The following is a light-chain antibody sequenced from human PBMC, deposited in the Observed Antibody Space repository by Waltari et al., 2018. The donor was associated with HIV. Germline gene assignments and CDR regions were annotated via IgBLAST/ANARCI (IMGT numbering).Light chain of an antibody. V-gene: IGLV2-8*01. J-gene: IGLJ2*01. CDR2: EVT. CDR3: SSYAPTNNFYVL. Sequence: QSALTQPPSASGSPAQSVTISCTGTSSDIGGYNYVSWYQQHPGKAPKLIMTEVTKRPAGVPDRFSGSKSGNTASLTVSGLQAEDEAHYYCSSYAPTNNFYVLFGGGTALTVL. CDR1: SSDIGGYNY.